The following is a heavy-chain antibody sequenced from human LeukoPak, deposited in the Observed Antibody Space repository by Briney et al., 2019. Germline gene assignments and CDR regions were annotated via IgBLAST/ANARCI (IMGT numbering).Heavy chain of an antibody. V-gene: IGHV3-23*01. CDR1: GFTFSSYA. D-gene: IGHD1-1*01. CDR3: AKISSGYGNYYGMDV. Sequence: GGSLRLSCAASGFTFSSYAMSWVRQAPGKGLEWVSAISGSGGSTYYADSVKGRFTISRDNSKNTLYLQMNSLRAEDTAVYYCAKISSGYGNYYGMDVWGQGTTVTVSS. CDR2: ISGSGGST. J-gene: IGHJ6*02.